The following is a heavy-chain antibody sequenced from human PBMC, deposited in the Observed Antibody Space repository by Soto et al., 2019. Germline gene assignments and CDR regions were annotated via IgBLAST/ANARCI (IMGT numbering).Heavy chain of an antibody. Sequence: SETLSLTCTVSGGSISSYYWSWIRQPPGKGLEWIGYIYYSGSTNYNPSLKSRVTISVDTSKNQFSLKLSSVTAADTAVYYCARDRAGTTSWLDPWGQGTLVNVSS. CDR1: GGSISSYY. J-gene: IGHJ5*02. CDR3: ARDRAGTTSWLDP. D-gene: IGHD1-7*01. V-gene: IGHV4-59*01. CDR2: IYYSGST.